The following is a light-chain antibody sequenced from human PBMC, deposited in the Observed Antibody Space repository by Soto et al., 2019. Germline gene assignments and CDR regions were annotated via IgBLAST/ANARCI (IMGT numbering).Light chain of an antibody. CDR3: CSHVGGSSPQWV. CDR2: EVN. J-gene: IGLJ3*02. Sequence: QSALTQPASVSGSPGQSITISCTGTSNDVGGYNLVSWFQQHPGKAPKLMISEVNKRPSGVSNRFSGSKSANTASLTISGLQAEDEADYYCCSHVGGSSPQWVFGGGTKVPS. V-gene: IGLV2-23*02. CDR1: SNDVGGYNL.